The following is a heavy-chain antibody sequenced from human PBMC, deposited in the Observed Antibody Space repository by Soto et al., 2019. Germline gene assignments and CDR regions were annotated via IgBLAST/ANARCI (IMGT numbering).Heavy chain of an antibody. V-gene: IGHV3-21*01. D-gene: IGHD3-22*01. CDR2: ISSSSSYI. CDR1: GFTFSSYD. CDR3: ATGEYYYDSSAYYYY. J-gene: IGHJ4*02. Sequence: EVQLVESGGGLVKPGGSLRLSCAASGFTFSSYDMNWVRQAPGKGLEWVSSISSSSSYIYYADSVKGRFTISRDNAKNSLYLQMNILRAEDTAVYYCATGEYYYDSSAYYYYWGQGTLVTVSS.